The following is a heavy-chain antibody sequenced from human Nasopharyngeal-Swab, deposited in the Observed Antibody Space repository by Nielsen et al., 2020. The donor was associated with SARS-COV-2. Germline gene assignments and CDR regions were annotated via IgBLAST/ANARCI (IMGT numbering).Heavy chain of an antibody. J-gene: IGHJ3*02. CDR1: GFTVSSNY. CDR3: AREVPYSGHDDAFDI. Sequence: GESLKISCAASGFTVSSNYMSWVRQAPGKGLEWVSVLYSGGLTNYADSVKGRFTISRDNAKNSLYLQMNSLRAEDTAVYYCAREVPYSGHDDAFDIWGQGTMVTVSA. D-gene: IGHD5-12*01. CDR2: LYSGGLT. V-gene: IGHV3-53*01.